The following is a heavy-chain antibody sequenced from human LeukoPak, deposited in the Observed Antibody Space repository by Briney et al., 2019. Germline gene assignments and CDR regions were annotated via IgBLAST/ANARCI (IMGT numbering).Heavy chain of an antibody. J-gene: IGHJ4*02. CDR1: GXTFSSYA. CDR3: AKVIYYGSENVDF. Sequence: GGSLRLSCAASGXTFSSYAMSWVRQAPGKGLEWVSSIIGSGGSTYYADSVNGRFTTSRDNSKNTLYLQINSLRAEDTALYYCAKVIYYGSENVDFWGQGTLVTVSS. V-gene: IGHV3-23*01. CDR2: IIGSGGST. D-gene: IGHD3-10*01.